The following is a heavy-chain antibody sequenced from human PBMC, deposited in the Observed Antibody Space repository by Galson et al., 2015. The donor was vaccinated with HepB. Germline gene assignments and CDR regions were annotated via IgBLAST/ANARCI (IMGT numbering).Heavy chain of an antibody. CDR1: KFTFSDYY. J-gene: IGHJ4*02. CDR3: NRLADFSVYSST. V-gene: IGHV3-11*01. Sequence: SLRLSCAASKFTFSDYYMSWIRQAPGKGLEWISYISSSGNNIYYADSVTGRVTISRDNAKKSLYLQTNSLRAEDTAVYYCNRLADFSVYSSTWGQGTLVTVSA. CDR2: ISSSGNNI. D-gene: IGHD6-13*01.